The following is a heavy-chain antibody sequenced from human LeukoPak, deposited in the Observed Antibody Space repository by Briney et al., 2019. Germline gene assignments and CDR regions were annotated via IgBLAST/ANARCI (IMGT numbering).Heavy chain of an antibody. CDR3: AATNWGYAFDI. V-gene: IGHV3-66*01. D-gene: IGHD7-27*01. J-gene: IGHJ3*02. CDR2: IYSGGST. Sequence: PGGSLRLSCAASGFTVSSNYMSWVRQAPGKGLEWVSVIYSGGSTYYADSVKGRFTISRDNAKNSLYLQMNSLRAEDTAVYYCAATNWGYAFDIWGQGTMVTVSS. CDR1: GFTVSSNY.